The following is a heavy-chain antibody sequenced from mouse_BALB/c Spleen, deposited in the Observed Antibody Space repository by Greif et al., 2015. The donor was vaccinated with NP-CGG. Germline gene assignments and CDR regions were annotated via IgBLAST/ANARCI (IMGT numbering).Heavy chain of an antibody. J-gene: IGHJ1*01. CDR2: INPSTGYT. CDR1: GYTFTSYW. D-gene: IGHD1-1*01. Sequence: VQLVESGAELAKPGASVKMSCKASGYTFTSYWMHWVKQRPGQGLEWIGYINPSTGYTEYNQKFKDKATLTADKSSSTAYMQLSSLTSEDSAVYYCARGGTTVDVWGAGTTVTVSS. V-gene: IGHV1-7*01. CDR3: ARGGTTVDV.